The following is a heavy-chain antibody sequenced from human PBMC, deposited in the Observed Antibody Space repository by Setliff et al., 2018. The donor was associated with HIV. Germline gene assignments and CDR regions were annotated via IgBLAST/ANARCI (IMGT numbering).Heavy chain of an antibody. V-gene: IGHV4-61*02. CDR3: AREIVNDYNFWSGYYYYYYGMDV. Sequence: PSETLSLTCTVSGGSISSGSYYWGWIRQPAGKGLEWIGRIYTSGSTNYNPSLKSRVTISVDTSKNQFSLKLSSVTAADTAVYYCAREIVNDYNFWSGYYYYYYGMDVWGQGTTVTVSS. J-gene: IGHJ6*02. CDR1: GGSISSGSYY. CDR2: IYTSGST. D-gene: IGHD3-3*01.